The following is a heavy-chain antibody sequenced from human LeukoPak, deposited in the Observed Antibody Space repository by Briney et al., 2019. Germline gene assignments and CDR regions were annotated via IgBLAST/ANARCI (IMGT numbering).Heavy chain of an antibody. CDR3: VKFYYDSSGYYGLLDY. Sequence: GGSLRLSCAASGFTFSSYAMSWVRQAPGKGLEWVSAISGSGGSTYYADSVKGRFTISRDNSKNTLYLQMNSLRAEDTAVYYCVKFYYDSSGYYGLLDYWGQGTLVTVSS. CDR2: ISGSGGST. J-gene: IGHJ4*02. D-gene: IGHD3-22*01. V-gene: IGHV3-23*01. CDR1: GFTFSSYA.